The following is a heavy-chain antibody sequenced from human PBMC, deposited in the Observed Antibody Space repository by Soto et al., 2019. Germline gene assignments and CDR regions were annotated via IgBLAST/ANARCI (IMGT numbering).Heavy chain of an antibody. CDR2: ISYDGSNK. V-gene: IGHV3-30*18. J-gene: IGHJ5*02. CDR1: GFTFSSYG. CDR3: AKDYYDSSGYPNWFDP. D-gene: IGHD3-22*01. Sequence: PGGSLRLSCAASGFTFSSYGMHWVRQAPGKGLEWVAVISYDGSNKYYADSVKGRFTISRDNSKNTLYLQMNSLRAEDTAAYYCAKDYYDSSGYPNWFDPWGQGTLVTVSS.